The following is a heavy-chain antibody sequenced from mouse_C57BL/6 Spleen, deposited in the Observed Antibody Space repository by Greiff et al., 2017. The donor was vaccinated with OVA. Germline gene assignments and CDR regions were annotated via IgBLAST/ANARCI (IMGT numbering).Heavy chain of an antibody. J-gene: IGHJ2*01. CDR3: ARGDYYYGSSYEGFDY. V-gene: IGHV1-82*01. CDR2: IYPGDGDT. CDR1: GYAFSSSW. D-gene: IGHD1-1*01. Sequence: VKLQQSGPELVKPGASVKISCKASGYAFSSSWMNWVKQRPGKGLEWIGRIYPGDGDTNYNGKFKGKATLTADKSSSTAYMQLSSLTSEDSAVYFCARGDYYYGSSYEGFDYWGKGTTLTVSS.